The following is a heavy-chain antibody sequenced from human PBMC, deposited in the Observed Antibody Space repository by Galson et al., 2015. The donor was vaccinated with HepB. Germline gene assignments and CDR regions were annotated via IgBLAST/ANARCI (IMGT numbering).Heavy chain of an antibody. J-gene: IGHJ4*02. CDR2: IYYSGST. D-gene: IGHD6-19*01. V-gene: IGHV4-30-4*01. CDR1: GGSISRGDYY. CDR3: ARGSGWYYY. Sequence: LSLTCTVSGGSISRGDYYWSWIRQPPGKGLEWSGYIYYSGSTYYNPSLKSRITISVDMSNNQVSLKLSSVTAADTAVYYCARGSGWYYYWGQGTLVTVSS.